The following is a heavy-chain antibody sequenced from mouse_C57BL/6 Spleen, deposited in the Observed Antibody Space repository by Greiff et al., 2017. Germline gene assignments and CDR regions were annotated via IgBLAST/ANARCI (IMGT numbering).Heavy chain of an antibody. Sequence: VHVKQSGPELVKPGASVKMSCKASGYTFTDYNMHWVKQSHGKSLEWIGYINPNNGGTSYNQKFKGKATLTVNKSSSTAYMELRSLTSEDSAVYYCARYPLPFTGAYWGQGTLVTVSA. V-gene: IGHV1-22*01. D-gene: IGHD1-1*01. J-gene: IGHJ3*01. CDR1: GYTFTDYN. CDR3: ARYPLPFTGAY. CDR2: INPNNGGT.